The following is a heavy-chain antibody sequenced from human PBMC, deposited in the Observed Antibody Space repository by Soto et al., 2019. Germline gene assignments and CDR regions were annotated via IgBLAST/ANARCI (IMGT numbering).Heavy chain of an antibody. V-gene: IGHV3-30*18. J-gene: IGHJ1*01. D-gene: IGHD3-3*01. CDR2: ISFDESYK. CDR3: AKDGINGYYTYHH. CDR1: GFTFSDYG. Sequence: QVQLVESGGGVVQPGRSLRLSCAASGFTFSDYGMHWVRQAPGKGLEWVALISFDESYKYYADSVKGRFTISRDDSKNSLYLQIDRLRAEDTSLYYGAKDGINGYYTYHHWDQGTLVTFSS.